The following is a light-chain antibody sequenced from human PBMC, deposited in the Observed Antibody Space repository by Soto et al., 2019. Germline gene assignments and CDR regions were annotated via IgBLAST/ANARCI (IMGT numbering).Light chain of an antibody. CDR2: DVK. CDR1: SSDVGGYNY. V-gene: IGLV2-14*01. J-gene: IGLJ2*01. CDR3: NSYTSNIS. Sequence: QSALTQPASVSGSPGQSITISCTGTSSDVGGYNYVSWYQQHPGKAPKLMIYDVKTRPSGVSNRFSGSKSGNTASLTISGLQAEDEADYYCNSYTSNISFGGGTKLTVL.